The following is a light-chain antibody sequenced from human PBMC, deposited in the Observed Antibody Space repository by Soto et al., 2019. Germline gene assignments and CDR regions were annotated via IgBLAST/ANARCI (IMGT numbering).Light chain of an antibody. J-gene: IGKJ1*01. Sequence: DIQMTQSPSTLSASVGDRVTITCRASQSISSWLAWYQQKPGKAPKLLFYKASSLESGVPSRFSGSGSGKEFTLTISILQHDDFATYYCQQYSSYPWTFGQGTKVEIK. CDR2: KAS. V-gene: IGKV1-5*03. CDR3: QQYSSYPWT. CDR1: QSISSW.